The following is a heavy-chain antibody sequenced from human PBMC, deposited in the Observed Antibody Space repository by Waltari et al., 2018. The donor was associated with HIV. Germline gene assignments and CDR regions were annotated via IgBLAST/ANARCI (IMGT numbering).Heavy chain of an antibody. Sequence: QVQLVQSGAAVKKPGASVKVSCKASRYTFTRYDITWVRQATGQGLEWMGWMNPNSGNTGYAQKFQGRVTMTRNTSISTAYMELSSLRSEDTAVYYCARLGYCSSTSCYYYYYYGMDVWGQGTTVTVSS. J-gene: IGHJ6*02. CDR3: ARLGYCSSTSCYYYYYYGMDV. CDR2: MNPNSGNT. D-gene: IGHD2-2*01. CDR1: RYTFTRYD. V-gene: IGHV1-8*01.